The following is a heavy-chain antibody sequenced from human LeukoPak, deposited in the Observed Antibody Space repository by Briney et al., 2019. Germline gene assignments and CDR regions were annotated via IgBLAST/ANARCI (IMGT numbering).Heavy chain of an antibody. J-gene: IGHJ4*02. V-gene: IGHV4-4*02. CDR2: TYHSGST. CDR3: ARVRSSRAFDY. Sequence: SDTLSLTCAVSGGSISSSNWWSWVRRPPRKGLEWIGETYHSGSTNYNPSLKSRVTISVDKSKNQFSLKMSSVTAADTAVYYCARVRSSRAFDYWGQGTLVTVSS. D-gene: IGHD1-26*01. CDR1: GGSISSSNW.